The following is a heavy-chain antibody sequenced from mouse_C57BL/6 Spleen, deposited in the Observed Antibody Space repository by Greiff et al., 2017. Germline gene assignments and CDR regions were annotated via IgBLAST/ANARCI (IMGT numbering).Heavy chain of an antibody. D-gene: IGHD4-1*01. CDR1: GFNIKDDY. CDR2: IDPENGDT. V-gene: IGHV14-4*01. CDR3: TTYNWGGAWFAY. Sequence: VQLQQSGAELVRPGASVKLSCTASGFNIKDDYMHWVKQRPEQGLEWIGWIDPENGDTEYASKFQGKGTITADTSSNTAYLQLSSLTSEDTAVYYCTTYNWGGAWFAYWGQGTLVTVSA. J-gene: IGHJ3*01.